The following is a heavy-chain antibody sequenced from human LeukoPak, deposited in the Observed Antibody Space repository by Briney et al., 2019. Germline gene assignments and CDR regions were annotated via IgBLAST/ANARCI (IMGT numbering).Heavy chain of an antibody. D-gene: IGHD3-10*01. J-gene: IGHJ4*02. Sequence: GGSLRLSCAASGFTFSSFWMTWVRQAPGKRLEYVANIKQDGTDKYYVGSVKGRFTISRDNAKNSLYLQMNSLRAEDTALYYCAKDSSFNYGSGSYGIDYWGQGTLVTVSS. V-gene: IGHV3-7*03. CDR3: AKDSSFNYGSGSYGIDY. CDR1: GFTFSSFW. CDR2: IKQDGTDK.